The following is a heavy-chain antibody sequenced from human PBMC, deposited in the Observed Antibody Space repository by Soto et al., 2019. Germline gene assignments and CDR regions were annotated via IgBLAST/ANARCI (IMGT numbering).Heavy chain of an antibody. CDR1: GFTFSSYG. V-gene: IGHV3-33*01. J-gene: IGHJ4*02. CDR2: IWYDGSNK. D-gene: IGHD6-19*01. Sequence: PGGSLRLSCAASGFTFSSYGMHWVRQAPGKGLEWVAVIWYDGSNKYYADSVKGRFTISRDNSKNSLYLQMNSLRAEDTAVYYCARDRPVRAVAGDDSGQLFDYWGQGTLVTVSS. CDR3: ARDRPVRAVAGDDSGQLFDY.